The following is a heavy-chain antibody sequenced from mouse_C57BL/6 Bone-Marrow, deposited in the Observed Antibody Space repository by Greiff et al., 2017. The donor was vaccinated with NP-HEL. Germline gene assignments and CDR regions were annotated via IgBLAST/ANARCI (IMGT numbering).Heavy chain of an antibody. CDR2: IYPRSGNT. Sequence: QVHVKQSGAELARPGASVKLSCKASGYTFTSYGISWVKQRTGQGLEWIGEIYPRSGNTYYNEKFKGKATLTADKSSSTAYMELRSLTSEDSAVYFCARMGYYYGSSFPWFAYWGQGTLVTVSA. CDR3: ARMGYYYGSSFPWFAY. D-gene: IGHD1-1*01. J-gene: IGHJ3*01. CDR1: GYTFTSYG. V-gene: IGHV1-81*01.